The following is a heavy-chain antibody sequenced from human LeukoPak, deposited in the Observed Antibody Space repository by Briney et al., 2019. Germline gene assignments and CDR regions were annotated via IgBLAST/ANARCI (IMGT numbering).Heavy chain of an antibody. D-gene: IGHD3-22*01. CDR1: GFTFSSYW. V-gene: IGHV3-7*01. CDR3: AREIGPYDSSAPDY. J-gene: IGHJ4*02. Sequence: GGSLRLSCAASGFTFSSYWMSWVRQAPGKGLERVANIKQDGSEKYYVDSVKGRFTISRDNAKNSLYLQMNSLRAEDTAVYYCAREIGPYDSSAPDYWGQGTLVTVSS. CDR2: IKQDGSEK.